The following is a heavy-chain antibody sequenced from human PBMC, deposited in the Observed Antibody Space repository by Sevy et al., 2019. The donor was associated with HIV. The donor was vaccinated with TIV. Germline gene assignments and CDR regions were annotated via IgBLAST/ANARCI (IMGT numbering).Heavy chain of an antibody. Sequence: GGSLRLSCAASGFTFSTYTMNWVRQAPGKGLEWVSAISGGGGTTYNADSLKGRFTISRDNSKNTLYLQMISLRAEDTAVYYCAKGDRTFYGMDVWGQGTTVTVSS. V-gene: IGHV3-23*01. D-gene: IGHD2-15*01. CDR1: GFTFSTYT. CDR2: ISGGGGTT. CDR3: AKGDRTFYGMDV. J-gene: IGHJ6*02.